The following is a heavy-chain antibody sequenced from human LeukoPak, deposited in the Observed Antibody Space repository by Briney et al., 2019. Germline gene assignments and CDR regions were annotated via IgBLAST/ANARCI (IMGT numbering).Heavy chain of an antibody. V-gene: IGHV4-59*12. Sequence: SETLSLTCSVSGVSIFSYYWSWIRQPPGKGLEWIAYIYYSGSTKYNPSLKSRVTMSVDTSKKQFSLRLSSVTAADTAVYYCARATTFDGSGSYYPYWYFDLWGCGTLVTVSS. CDR1: GVSIFSYY. J-gene: IGHJ2*01. D-gene: IGHD3-10*01. CDR3: ARATTFDGSGSYYPYWYFDL. CDR2: IYYSGST.